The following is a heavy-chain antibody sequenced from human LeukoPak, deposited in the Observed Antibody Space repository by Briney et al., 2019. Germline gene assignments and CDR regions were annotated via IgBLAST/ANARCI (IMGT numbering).Heavy chain of an antibody. CDR1: GYTFTGYY. CDR3: AREGLLWFGDPPRTYDY. Sequence: ASVKVSCKASGYTFTGYYMHLVRQAPGQGLERMGWINPNSGGTNYAQKFQGRVTMTRDTSISTAYMELSRLRSDDTAVYYCAREGLLWFGDPPRTYDYWGQGTLVTVSS. D-gene: IGHD3-10*01. J-gene: IGHJ4*02. V-gene: IGHV1-2*02. CDR2: INPNSGGT.